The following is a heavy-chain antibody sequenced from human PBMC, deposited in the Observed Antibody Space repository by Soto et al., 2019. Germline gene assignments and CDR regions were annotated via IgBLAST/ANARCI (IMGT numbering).Heavy chain of an antibody. CDR3: ARESTVAGTDNWFDS. V-gene: IGHV4-4*07. D-gene: IGHD6-13*01. CDR2: IYASGNT. J-gene: IGHJ5*01. CDR1: GAFISGYY. Sequence: SDTLSLTCTVSGAFISGYYWSWIRQPAGKGLEWIGRIYASGNTKYSPSLRSRATMSVDTSNKQFSLKLNSVTAADTAVYYCARESTVAGTDNWFDSWGQGTLVTVSS.